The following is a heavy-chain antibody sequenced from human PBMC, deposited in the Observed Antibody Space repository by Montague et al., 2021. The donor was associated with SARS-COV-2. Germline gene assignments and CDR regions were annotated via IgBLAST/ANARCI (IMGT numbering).Heavy chain of an antibody. D-gene: IGHD3-10*01. CDR2: IYYSGST. J-gene: IGHJ6*02. CDR1: GGSISSSSYY. V-gene: IGHV4-39*01. Sequence: SETLSLTCTVSGGSISSSSYYWGWIRQPPGKGLEWIGSIYYSGSTYYNPSLKSRVTISVDTSKNQFSLKLSSVTAADTAVYYCARFFGPYYYGLDVWGQGTTVTVSS. CDR3: ARFFGPYYYGLDV.